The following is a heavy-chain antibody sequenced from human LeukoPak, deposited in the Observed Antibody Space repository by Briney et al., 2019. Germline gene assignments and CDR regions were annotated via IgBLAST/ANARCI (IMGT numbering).Heavy chain of an antibody. CDR2: ISYSGGST. D-gene: IGHD3-16*02. J-gene: IGHJ5*01. CDR3: ARGFELITFGGAIGKLNWFDS. Sequence: PGGSLRLSCAASGFTFSSYAMSWVRQAPGKGLDWVSAISYSGGSTYYVDSVKGRFTISRDNSKNTPYLQMNSLRAEDTAVYYCARGFELITFGGAIGKLNWFDSWGQGTLVTVSS. V-gene: IGHV3-23*01. CDR1: GFTFSSYA.